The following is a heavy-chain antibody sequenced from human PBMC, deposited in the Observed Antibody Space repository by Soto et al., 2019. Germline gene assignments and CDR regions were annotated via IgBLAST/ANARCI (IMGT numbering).Heavy chain of an antibody. CDR2: IYHSGST. J-gene: IGHJ4*02. Sequence: SETLSLTCAVSGGSISSSNWWSWVRQPPGKGLEWIGEIYHSGSTNYNPSLKSRVTISVDKSKNQFSLKLSSVTAADTAVYYCARGGYDSSGYYSHFDYWGQGTLVTVSS. V-gene: IGHV4-4*02. D-gene: IGHD3-22*01. CDR1: GGSISSSNW. CDR3: ARGGYDSSGYYSHFDY.